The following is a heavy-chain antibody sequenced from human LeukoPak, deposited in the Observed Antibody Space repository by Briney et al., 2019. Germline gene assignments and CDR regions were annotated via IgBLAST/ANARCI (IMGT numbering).Heavy chain of an antibody. CDR3: AREEEFGVTTFAFDI. D-gene: IGHD4-17*01. CDR1: GGTFSSYA. Sequence: GASVKVSCKASGGTFSSYAISWVRQAPGQGLEWMGGIIPIFGTANYAQKFQGRVTITADKSTSTAYMELSSLRSEDTAVYYCAREEEFGVTTFAFDIWGQGTMVTVSS. CDR2: IIPIFGTA. J-gene: IGHJ3*02. V-gene: IGHV1-69*06.